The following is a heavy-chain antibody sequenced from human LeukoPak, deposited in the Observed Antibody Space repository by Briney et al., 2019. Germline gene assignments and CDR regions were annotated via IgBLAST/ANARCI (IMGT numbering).Heavy chain of an antibody. J-gene: IGHJ4*02. V-gene: IGHV1-24*01. Sequence: APVKISCNVSGYTLSELSLHWGRQDAGNRLEWRGGFEPEDGERVYAQTFQGRGAMTEDTSTDTAYMELSSLTSEDTAVYCCVSLGGGLSIAIVDYWGQGTLVTVSS. CDR3: VSLGGGLSIAIVDY. CDR2: FEPEDGER. CDR1: GYTLSELS. D-gene: IGHD3-16*01.